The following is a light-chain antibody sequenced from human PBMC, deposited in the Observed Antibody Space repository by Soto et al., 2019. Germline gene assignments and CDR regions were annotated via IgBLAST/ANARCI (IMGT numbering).Light chain of an antibody. CDR1: SSDVGGYNY. V-gene: IGLV2-8*01. J-gene: IGLJ1*01. Sequence: QSALTQPPSAYGSPGQSVTISCTGTSSDVGGYNYVSWYQQHPGKVPKLMVYEVNKRPSGVPDRFSGSKSGNTASLTGSGLQAEDEADYYCTSYAGGNNVFGTGTKLTVL. CDR3: TSYAGGNNV. CDR2: EVN.